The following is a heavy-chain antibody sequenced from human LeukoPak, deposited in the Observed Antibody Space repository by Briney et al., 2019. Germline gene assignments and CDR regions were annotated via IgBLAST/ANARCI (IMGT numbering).Heavy chain of an antibody. Sequence: GASLKISCTGSGYSFSTNWIGWVRQMPGKGLEWMGIIYPGDSDTRYSPSFQSQVTISADKSISTAYLQWSSLKASDTAMYYCVRVLWTWALNYYYGMDVWGQGTTVTVSS. J-gene: IGHJ6*02. V-gene: IGHV5-51*01. CDR2: IYPGDSDT. CDR1: GYSFSTNW. D-gene: IGHD2-8*02. CDR3: VRVLWTWALNYYYGMDV.